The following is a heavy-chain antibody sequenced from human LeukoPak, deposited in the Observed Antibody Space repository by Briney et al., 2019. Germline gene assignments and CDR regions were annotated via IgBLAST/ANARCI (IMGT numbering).Heavy chain of an antibody. CDR1: GYSFSTYW. CDR2: IYPGDSDT. CDR3: ARSGYSGYAVDY. Sequence: GESLKISCKGSGYSFSTYWIAWVRQMPGKDLEWMGIIYPGDSDTRYSPSFQGQGTFSAAKSISIAYLQWSSLKASDTAMDYCARSGYSGYAVDYWGQGTLVTVSS. V-gene: IGHV5-51*01. D-gene: IGHD5-12*01. J-gene: IGHJ4*02.